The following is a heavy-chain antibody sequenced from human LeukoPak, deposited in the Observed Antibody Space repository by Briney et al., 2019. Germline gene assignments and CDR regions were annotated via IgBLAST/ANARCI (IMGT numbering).Heavy chain of an antibody. CDR1: GGTFSSYA. J-gene: IGHJ3*02. Sequence: ASVKVSCKASGGTFSSYAISWVRQAPGQGLEWMGRIIPILGIANYAQKFQGRVTITADKSTSTAYMELSSLRSEDTAVYYCARARDDPSITSDAFDIWGQGTMVTVSS. CDR2: IIPILGIA. D-gene: IGHD3-10*01. CDR3: ARARDDPSITSDAFDI. V-gene: IGHV1-69*04.